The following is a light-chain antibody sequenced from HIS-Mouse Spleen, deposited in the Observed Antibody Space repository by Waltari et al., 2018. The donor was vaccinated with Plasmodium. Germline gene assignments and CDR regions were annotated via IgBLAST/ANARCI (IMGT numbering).Light chain of an antibody. V-gene: IGLV2-23*01. CDR3: CSYAGSSTNWV. J-gene: IGLJ3*02. CDR2: QGS. CDR1: SSEGGSYNL. Sequence: QPALTPPASVSGSPGHSFTITCTGHSSEGGSYNLIACYKQHPGKAPNIMIYQGSKRPSGLSNRFSGSKSGNTASLTISGRQAEDEADYYCCSYAGSSTNWVFGGGTKLTVL.